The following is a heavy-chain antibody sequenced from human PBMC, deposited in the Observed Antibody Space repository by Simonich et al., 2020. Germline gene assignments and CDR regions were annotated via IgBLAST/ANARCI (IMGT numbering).Heavy chain of an antibody. CDR2: INPNRGGT. D-gene: IGHD1-26*01. CDR3: ARVPPTSGSYYYYYYYMDV. Sequence: QVQLVQSGAEVKKPGASVKVSCKASGYTFTGYYMHWVRQAPGKGLEWMGWINPNRGGTNYEQKFQGRGTMTRDTSISTAYMELSRLRSDDTAVYYCARVPPTSGSYYYYYYYMDVWGKGTTVTVSS. CDR1: GYTFTGYY. J-gene: IGHJ6*03. V-gene: IGHV1-2*02.